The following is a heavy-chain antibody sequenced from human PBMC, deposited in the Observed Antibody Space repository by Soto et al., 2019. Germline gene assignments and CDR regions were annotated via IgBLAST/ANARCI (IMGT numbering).Heavy chain of an antibody. CDR3: ARSQEVVVVPAAPIDY. CDR1: GYTFSNYY. CDR2: INPSGGST. D-gene: IGHD2-2*01. J-gene: IGHJ4*02. Sequence: QVQLVQSGAEVKKPGASVKLSCKTSGYTFSNYYINWVRQAPGQGLQWMGRINPSGGSTSYAQKFQGRVTMTRVTSTSTVYMDLSSLSSADTAVYYCARSQEVVVVPAAPIDYWGQGTLVTVSS. V-gene: IGHV1-46*01.